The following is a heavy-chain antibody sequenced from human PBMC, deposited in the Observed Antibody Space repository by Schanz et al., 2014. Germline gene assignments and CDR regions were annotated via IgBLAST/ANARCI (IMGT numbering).Heavy chain of an antibody. D-gene: IGHD2-15*01. Sequence: QVHLVQSGAEVNEPGSSVKVSCKPSGGTFVTFFFTWVRQAPGQGPQWMGRISPLLGVANYAQEFQGRLTITADTSTSTAYMELSSLRSEDTAVYYCATCSGGTCHAKPVLDNWGQGTLVTVSS. J-gene: IGHJ4*02. V-gene: IGHV1-69*04. CDR1: GGTFVTFF. CDR3: ATCSGGTCHAKPVLDN. CDR2: ISPLLGVA.